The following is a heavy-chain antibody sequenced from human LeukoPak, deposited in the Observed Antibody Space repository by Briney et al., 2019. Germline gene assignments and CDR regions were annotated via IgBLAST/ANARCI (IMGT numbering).Heavy chain of an antibody. CDR3: ARGSYCSGGNCYPETFDI. CDR2: IGTGDDT. CDR1: GFTFSSYD. D-gene: IGHD2-15*01. Sequence: GGSLRLSCAASGFTFSSYDMHWVRQATGKGLEWVSAIGTGDDTYYPDSVKGRFTISRDDAKNSLFLQMNSLRAEDTAVYYCARGSYCSGGNCYPETFDIWGQGTMVTVSS. J-gene: IGHJ3*02. V-gene: IGHV3-13*01.